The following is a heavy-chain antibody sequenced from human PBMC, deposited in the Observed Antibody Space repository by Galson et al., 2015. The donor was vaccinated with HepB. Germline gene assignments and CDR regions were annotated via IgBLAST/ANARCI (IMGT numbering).Heavy chain of an antibody. Sequence: SLRLSCAASGFTFSSYWMSWVRQAPGKGLEWVANIKQDGSEKYYVDSVKGRFTISRDNAKNSLYLQMNSLRAEDTAVYYCARHRSDYYDSSGYYPESDWYFDLWGRGTLVTVSS. CDR3: ARHRSDYYDSSGYYPESDWYFDL. V-gene: IGHV3-7*03. J-gene: IGHJ2*01. CDR1: GFTFSSYW. D-gene: IGHD3-22*01. CDR2: IKQDGSEK.